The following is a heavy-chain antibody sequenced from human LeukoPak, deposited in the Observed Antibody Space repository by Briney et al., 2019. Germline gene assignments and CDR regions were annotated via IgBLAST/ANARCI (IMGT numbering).Heavy chain of an antibody. CDR3: ARPPGVATGYFVY. V-gene: IGHV3-30-3*01. CDR1: GFTFSSYA. CDR2: ISYDGSNK. Sequence: PGGSLRLSCAASGFTFSSYAMHWVRQAPGKGLEWVAVISYDGSNKYYADSVKGRFTISRDNSKNTLYLQMNSLRAEDTAVYYCARPPGVATGYFVYWGQGTLVTVSS. D-gene: IGHD5-12*01. J-gene: IGHJ4*02.